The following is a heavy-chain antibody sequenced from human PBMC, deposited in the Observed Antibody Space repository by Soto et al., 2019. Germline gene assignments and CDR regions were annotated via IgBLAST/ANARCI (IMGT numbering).Heavy chain of an antibody. CDR2: IYYSGST. Sequence: SETLSLTCTVAGGSVSSGIYYWSWIRQPPGKGLEWIGYIYYSGSTNYNPSLKSRVTISVDTSKNQFSLKLSSVTAADTAVYYCARDGLDLDYWGQGTLVTVSS. V-gene: IGHV4-61*01. CDR3: ARDGLDLDY. CDR1: GGSVSSGIYY. J-gene: IGHJ4*02.